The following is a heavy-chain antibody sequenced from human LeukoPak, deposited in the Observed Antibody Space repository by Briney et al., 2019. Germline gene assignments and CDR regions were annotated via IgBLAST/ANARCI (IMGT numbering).Heavy chain of an antibody. CDR2: IYHSGST. Sequence: PSETLSLTCTVSGDSISTYYWSWIRQPPGKGLEWIGSIYHSGSTYYNPSLKSRVTISVDTSKNQFSLKLSSVTAADTAVYYCARDRSSSWYSYYFDYWGQGTLVTVSS. CDR1: GDSISTYY. J-gene: IGHJ4*02. D-gene: IGHD6-13*01. CDR3: ARDRSSSWYSYYFDY. V-gene: IGHV4-38-2*02.